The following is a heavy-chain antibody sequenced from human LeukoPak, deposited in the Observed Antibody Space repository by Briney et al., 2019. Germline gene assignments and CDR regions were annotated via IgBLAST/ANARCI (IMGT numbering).Heavy chain of an antibody. J-gene: IGHJ4*02. Sequence: SGTLSLTCIVSGNSITSDFWSWIRQSPGKGLEWIGYINYSGRSEYDPSLKSRVTISVDRSRKRVSLKMRPVTAADTAVYYCARLDCLSDECYNYWAVGALVTVSS. CDR3: ARLDCLSDECYNY. V-gene: IGHV4-59*08. CDR1: GNSITSDF. D-gene: IGHD2-21*01. CDR2: INYSGRS.